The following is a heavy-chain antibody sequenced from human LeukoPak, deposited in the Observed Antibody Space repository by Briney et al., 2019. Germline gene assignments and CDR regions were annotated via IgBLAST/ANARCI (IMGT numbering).Heavy chain of an antibody. CDR2: ISSSSSYI. CDR3: ARDPGVLVGATGY. CDR1: GFTFDDYA. J-gene: IGHJ4*02. V-gene: IGHV3-21*01. D-gene: IGHD1-26*01. Sequence: GGSLRPSCAASGFTFDDYAMNWVRQAPGKGLEWVSSISSSSSYIYYADSVKGRFTISRDNAKNSLYLQMNSLRAEDTAVYYCARDPGVLVGATGYWGQGTLVTVSS.